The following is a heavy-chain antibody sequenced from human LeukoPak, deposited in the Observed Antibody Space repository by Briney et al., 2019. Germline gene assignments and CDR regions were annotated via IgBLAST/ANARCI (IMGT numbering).Heavy chain of an antibody. CDR1: GFTFKNHG. CDR2: IWYDGSNK. J-gene: IGHJ4*02. D-gene: IGHD6-19*01. Sequence: PGRSLRLSCEASGFTFKNHGMHWVRQAPGKGLEWVAVIWYDGSNKYYADSVKGRFTISRDNSKNTLYLQMNSLRAEDTAVYYCATKIAVPVYWGQGALVTVSS. V-gene: IGHV3-33*01. CDR3: ATKIAVPVY.